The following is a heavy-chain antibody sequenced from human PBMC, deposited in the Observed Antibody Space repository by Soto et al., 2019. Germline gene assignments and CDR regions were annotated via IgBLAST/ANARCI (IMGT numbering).Heavy chain of an antibody. Sequence: GASVKVSCKASGYTFTSYYMHWVRQAPGQGLEWMGIINPSGGSTSYAQKFQGRVTMTRDTSTSTVYMELSSLRSEDTAVYYCARDAVGYCSSTSCPGGDAFDIRGQGTMVTVSS. CDR1: GYTFTSYY. CDR2: INPSGGST. CDR3: ARDAVGYCSSTSCPGGDAFDI. V-gene: IGHV1-46*01. J-gene: IGHJ3*02. D-gene: IGHD2-2*01.